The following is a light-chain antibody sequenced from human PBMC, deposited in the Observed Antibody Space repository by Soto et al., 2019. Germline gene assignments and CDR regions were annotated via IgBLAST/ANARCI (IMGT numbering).Light chain of an antibody. V-gene: IGKV1-33*01. J-gene: IGKJ3*01. Sequence: DLQMTQSPPSLSASVGDRVTITCRASQYIGNYLNWYQQKPGKAPKFLIHKSSNLQAGVPSRFRGSGSGTEFTFAISSLQPEDIATYYCQQCDRFPLTFGPGPRMDIK. CDR2: KSS. CDR1: QYIGNY. CDR3: QQCDRFPLT.